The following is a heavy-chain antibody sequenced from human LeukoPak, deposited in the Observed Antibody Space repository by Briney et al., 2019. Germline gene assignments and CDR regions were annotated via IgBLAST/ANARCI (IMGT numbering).Heavy chain of an antibody. J-gene: IGHJ4*02. V-gene: IGHV1-69*13. CDR3: AKGRTVLPVTIGVFFDF. CDR1: GYTFTSYD. CDR2: IIPLFGTT. D-gene: IGHD2-2*01. Sequence: GASVKVSCKASGYTFTSYDINWVRQAPGQGLEWVGGIIPLFGTTNYARKFQGRVTITADESTSTAYMEMSSLRLDDTAIYFCAKGRTVLPVTIGVFFDFWGQGTRVTVSS.